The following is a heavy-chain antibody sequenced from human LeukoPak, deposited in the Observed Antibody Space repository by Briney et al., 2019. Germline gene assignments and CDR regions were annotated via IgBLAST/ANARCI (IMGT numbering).Heavy chain of an antibody. V-gene: IGHV1-8*01. Sequence: ASVKVSCKASGYTFTSYDINWVRQATGQGLEWMGWMNPNSGNTGYAQKFQGRVTMTRNTSISTAYMELSSLRSEDTAVYYCAIFRIAVAGDYYYYGMDVWGQGTTVTVSS. CDR3: AIFRIAVAGDYYYYGMDV. D-gene: IGHD6-19*01. J-gene: IGHJ6*02. CDR1: GYTFTSYD. CDR2: MNPNSGNT.